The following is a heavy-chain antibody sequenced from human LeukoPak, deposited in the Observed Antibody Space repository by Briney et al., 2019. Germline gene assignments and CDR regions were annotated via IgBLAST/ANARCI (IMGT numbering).Heavy chain of an antibody. V-gene: IGHV4-61*02. CDR3: ARASSSSWYLR. D-gene: IGHD6-13*01. CDR1: GGSISSGSYY. CDR2: IYTSGST. J-gene: IGHJ4*02. Sequence: TLSLTCTVSGGSISSGSYYWSWIRQPAGKGLEWIGRIYTSGSTNYNPSLKSRVTMSVDTSKNQFSLKLSSVTAADTAVYYCARASSSSWYLRWGQGTLVTVSS.